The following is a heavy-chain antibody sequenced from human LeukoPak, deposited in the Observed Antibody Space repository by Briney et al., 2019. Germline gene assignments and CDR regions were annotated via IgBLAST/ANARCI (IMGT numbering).Heavy chain of an antibody. D-gene: IGHD3-3*01. CDR2: IYPGDSDT. J-gene: IGHJ3*02. CDR3: ARRTDFWSAPALAFDI. Sequence: LGESLKISCKGSGYSFTSYWIGWVRQMPGKGLEWMGIIYPGDSDTRYSPSFQGQVTISADKSISTAYLQWSSLKASDTAMYYCARRTDFWSAPALAFDIWGQGTMVTVSS. V-gene: IGHV5-51*01. CDR1: GYSFTSYW.